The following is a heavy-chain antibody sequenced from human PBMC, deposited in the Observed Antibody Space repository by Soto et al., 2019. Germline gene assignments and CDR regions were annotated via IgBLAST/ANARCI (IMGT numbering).Heavy chain of an antibody. D-gene: IGHD2-15*01. J-gene: IGHJ5*02. CDR1: GGSFSGYY. Sequence: SETLSLTCAVYGGSFSGYYWSWIRQPPGKGLEWIGEINHSASTNYNPSHKSRVTISVDTSKNQFSLKLSSVTAADTAVYYCARGRVDRVEGWFDPWGQGTLVTVSS. CDR3: ARGRVDRVEGWFDP. V-gene: IGHV4-34*01. CDR2: INHSAST.